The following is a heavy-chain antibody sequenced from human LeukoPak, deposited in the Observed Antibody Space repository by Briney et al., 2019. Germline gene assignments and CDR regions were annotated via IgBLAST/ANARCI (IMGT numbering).Heavy chain of an antibody. Sequence: SETLSLTCTVSGGSISSGGYYWSWIRQHPEKGLEWIGYIYYSGSTYYNPSLKSRVTISVDTSKNQFSLKLSSVTAADTAVYYCARDSRGAGSYYNLPGGMDVWGQGTTVTVSS. V-gene: IGHV4-31*03. CDR2: IYYSGST. J-gene: IGHJ6*02. CDR1: GGSISSGGYY. CDR3: ARDSRGAGSYYNLPGGMDV. D-gene: IGHD3-10*01.